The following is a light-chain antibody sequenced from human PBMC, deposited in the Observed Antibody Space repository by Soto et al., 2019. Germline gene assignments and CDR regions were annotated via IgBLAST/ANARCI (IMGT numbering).Light chain of an antibody. J-gene: IGLJ1*01. CDR3: CSYATIYQ. CDR1: SSDVGGYDY. CDR2: DVT. Sequence: QSALSHPLSVSWSPGHSVTISCTGTSSDVGGYDYVSWYKHHPGKTPKLIIYDVTKRPSGVPDRFSGSKSGNTASLTISGLQAEDEAEYYCCSYATIYQFGTGTKVTVL. V-gene: IGLV2-11*01.